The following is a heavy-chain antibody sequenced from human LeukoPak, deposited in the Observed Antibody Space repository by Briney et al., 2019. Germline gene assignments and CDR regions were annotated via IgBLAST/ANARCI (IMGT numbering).Heavy chain of an antibody. J-gene: IGHJ4*02. CDR1: GGSTSSYY. CDR3: ARVYSGYDLPGSLANYYFDY. CDR2: FYSGGSA. D-gene: IGHD5-12*01. Sequence: PSETLSLTCTVSGGSTSSYYWSWIRQPAGKGLEWISRFYSGGSADYNPSLKSRVTMSVDTSKNQFSLKLSSVTAADTAVYYCARVYSGYDLPGSLANYYFDYWGQGTLVTVSS. V-gene: IGHV4-4*07.